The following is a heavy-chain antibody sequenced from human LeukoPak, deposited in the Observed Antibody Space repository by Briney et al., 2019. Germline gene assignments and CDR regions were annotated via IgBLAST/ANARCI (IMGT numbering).Heavy chain of an antibody. V-gene: IGHV3-74*01. CDR3: ARGRPHGNDY. CDR2: IASDGSST. J-gene: IGHJ4*02. CDR1: GFTFSNYG. Sequence: GGSLRLSCAASGFTFSNYGLNWVRHAPGKGLVWVSRIASDGSSTTYADSVKGRFSISRDNAKNTLYLQMNSLRVEDTAVYYCARGRPHGNDYWGQGTLVTVSS. D-gene: IGHD4-23*01.